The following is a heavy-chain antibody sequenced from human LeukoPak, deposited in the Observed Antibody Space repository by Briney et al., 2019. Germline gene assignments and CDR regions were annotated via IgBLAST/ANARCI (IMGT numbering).Heavy chain of an antibody. CDR1: GGSTSSGDYY. V-gene: IGHV4-30-4*01. Sequence: SETLSLTCTVSGGSTSSGDYYWSWIRQPPGKGLEWIGYIYYSGSTYYNPSLKSRVTISVDTSKNQFSLKLSSVTAADTAVYYCARVTYGDYSLDYWGQGTLVTVSS. CDR3: ARVTYGDYSLDY. D-gene: IGHD4-17*01. J-gene: IGHJ4*02. CDR2: IYYSGST.